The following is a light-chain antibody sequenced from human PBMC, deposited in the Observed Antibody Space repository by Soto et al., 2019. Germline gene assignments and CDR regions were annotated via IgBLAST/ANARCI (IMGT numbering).Light chain of an antibody. Sequence: QAVVTQPPSVSGAPGQRVTISCTGSSSNIGAGYDVHWYQQLPGRAPKLLIYGNTNRPSGVPDRFSGSKSGTSASLAITGFQAEDEADYYCLSFDSSLSVVFGGGTKVTVL. CDR3: LSFDSSLSVV. V-gene: IGLV1-40*01. CDR2: GNT. J-gene: IGLJ2*01. CDR1: SSNIGAGYD.